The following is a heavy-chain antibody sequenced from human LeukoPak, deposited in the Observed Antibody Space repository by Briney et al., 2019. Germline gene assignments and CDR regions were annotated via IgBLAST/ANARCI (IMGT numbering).Heavy chain of an antibody. D-gene: IGHD3-16*01. J-gene: IGHJ6*02. Sequence: GGSLRLSCAASGFTFSSCAMSWVRQAPGKGLEWVASINHNGNVNYYVDSVKGRFTISGDNAKNSLYLQMSNLRAEDTAVYFCARGGGLDVWGQGATVTVSS. V-gene: IGHV3-7*03. CDR1: GFTFSSCA. CDR2: INHNGNVN. CDR3: ARGGGLDV.